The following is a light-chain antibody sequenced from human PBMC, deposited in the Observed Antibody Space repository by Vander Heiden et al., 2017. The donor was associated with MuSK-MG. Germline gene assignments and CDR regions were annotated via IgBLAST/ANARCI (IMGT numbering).Light chain of an antibody. V-gene: IGKV2-24*01. J-gene: IGKJ2*01. CDR1: QSLLHSDGNTY. CDR3: RQTAQFPYT. CDR2: KTS. Sequence: DAVMTQTPLSSPLTLGQPATISCRSSQSLLHSDGNTYLSWLQQRPGQPPRLLIYKTSNRFSGVPDRFSGSGTETDFTLKISRVEPEDVGVYFCRQTAQFPYTFGQGTKLEIK.